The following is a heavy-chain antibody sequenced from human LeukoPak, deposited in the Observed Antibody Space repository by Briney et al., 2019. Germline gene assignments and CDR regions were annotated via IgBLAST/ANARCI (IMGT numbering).Heavy chain of an antibody. CDR3: ATNYYGSGPDH. CDR1: GFTFSSYW. CDR2: IKSDGSST. J-gene: IGHJ4*02. Sequence: GGSLRLSCAASGFTFSSYWMHWVRQAPGKGLVWVSRIKSDGSSTTYADSVKGRFTTSRDNAKNTLYLQMNSLGAEDTAVYYCATNYYGSGPDHWGQGTLVTVSS. D-gene: IGHD3-10*01. V-gene: IGHV3-74*01.